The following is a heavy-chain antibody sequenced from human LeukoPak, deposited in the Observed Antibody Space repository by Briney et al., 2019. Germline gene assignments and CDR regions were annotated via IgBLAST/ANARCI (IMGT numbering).Heavy chain of an antibody. D-gene: IGHD1-26*01. CDR3: TRENSGSLSLEY. CDR1: GYTFSIYW. CDR2: IKQDGSET. V-gene: IGHV3-7*01. Sequence: GGSLRLSCAASGYTFSIYWINWVRQAPGKGLEWVASIKQDGSETYYMESVQGRFTISRDNDMNFLYLQLSSLRAEDTAVYYCTRENSGSLSLEYWGQGTLVTVSS. J-gene: IGHJ4*02.